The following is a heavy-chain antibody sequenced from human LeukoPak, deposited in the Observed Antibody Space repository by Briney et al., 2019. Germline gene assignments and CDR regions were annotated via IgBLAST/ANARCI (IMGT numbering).Heavy chain of an antibody. D-gene: IGHD1-26*01. Sequence: VASVKVSCTVSGYTLTELSMHWVRQAPGKGLEWMGGFDPEDGETIYAQKFQGRVTMTEDTSTDTAYMELSSLRSEDTAVYYCATPSRELQTDAFDIWGQGTMVTVSS. J-gene: IGHJ3*02. V-gene: IGHV1-24*01. CDR2: FDPEDGET. CDR1: GYTLTELS. CDR3: ATPSRELQTDAFDI.